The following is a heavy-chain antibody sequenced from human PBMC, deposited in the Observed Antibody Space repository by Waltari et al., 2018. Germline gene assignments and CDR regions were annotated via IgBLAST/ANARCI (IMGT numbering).Heavy chain of an antibody. D-gene: IGHD2-21*01. V-gene: IGHV1-2*02. CDR1: GFTFIGYY. CDR3: ARGAPLIGGEQYFDS. Sequence: VQLVQSGAEVKKPGASVKVSCKASGFTFIGYYLHWLRQAPGQGPETMGLINPKSNCTGYGKSVQGRVTMTSDTSSSTVYMELDSLRSDDTAVYYCARGAPLIGGEQYFDSWGQGTLVTVSS. CDR2: INPKSNCT. J-gene: IGHJ4*02.